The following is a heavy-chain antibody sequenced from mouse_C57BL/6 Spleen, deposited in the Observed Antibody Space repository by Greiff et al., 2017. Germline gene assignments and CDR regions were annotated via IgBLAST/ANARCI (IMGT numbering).Heavy chain of an antibody. CDR2: IRSKSNNYAT. CDR3: VRLVFYAMDY. V-gene: IGHV10-1*01. J-gene: IGHJ4*01. CDR1: GFSFNTYA. Sequence: EVQLVESGGGLVQPKGSLKLSCAASGFSFNTYAMNWVRQAPGKGLEWVARIRSKSNNYATYYADSVKDRFTISRDDSESMLYLQMNNLKTEDTAMYDCVRLVFYAMDYWGQGTSVTVSS.